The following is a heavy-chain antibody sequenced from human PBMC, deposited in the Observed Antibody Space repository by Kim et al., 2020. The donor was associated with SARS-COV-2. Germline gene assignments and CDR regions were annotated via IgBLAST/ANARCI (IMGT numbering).Heavy chain of an antibody. D-gene: IGHD2-15*01. V-gene: IGHV2-5*01. Sequence: SGPTLVNPTQTLTLTCSFSGFSLTPDRLVGVTWVRQPPGKALEWLALIYGHDEKRYTPSLKSRLTIAKDTTENRVVLTLTNVDPVDTGTYYCAHDSPGLYGFDVWGQGTTVTVSS. CDR3: AHDSPGLYGFDV. CDR2: IYGHDEK. CDR1: GFSLTPDRLVG. J-gene: IGHJ6*02.